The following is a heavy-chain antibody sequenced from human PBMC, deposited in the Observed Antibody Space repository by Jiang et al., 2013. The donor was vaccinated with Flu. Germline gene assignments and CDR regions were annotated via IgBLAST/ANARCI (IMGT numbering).Heavy chain of an antibody. CDR2: IYTSGST. Sequence: GSGLVKPSETLSLTCTVSGGSISSYYWSWIRQPAGKGLEWIGRIYTSGSTNYNPSLKSRVTMSVDTSKNQFSLKLSSVTAADTAVYYCASVTVTTATKYFQHWGQGTLVTVSS. CDR1: GGSISSYY. V-gene: IGHV4-4*07. CDR3: ASVTVTTATKYFQH. D-gene: IGHD4-11*01. J-gene: IGHJ1*01.